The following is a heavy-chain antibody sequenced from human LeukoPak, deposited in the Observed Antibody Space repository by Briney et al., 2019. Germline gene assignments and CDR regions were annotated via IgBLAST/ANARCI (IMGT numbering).Heavy chain of an antibody. D-gene: IGHD3-16*01. V-gene: IGHV3-7*04. Sequence: PGGSLRLSCAASGLTFNTYWMNWVRQAPGKGPEWVANIKKDGSETKYVESVKGRFTISRDNAKNSVYLEMNSLRVEDTAVYYCVGGGGRLSDYWGHGTLVTVSS. CDR1: GLTFNTYW. J-gene: IGHJ4*01. CDR2: IKKDGSET. CDR3: VGGGGRLSDY.